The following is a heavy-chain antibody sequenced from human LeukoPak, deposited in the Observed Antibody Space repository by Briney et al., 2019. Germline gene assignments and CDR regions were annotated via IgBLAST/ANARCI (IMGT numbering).Heavy chain of an antibody. V-gene: IGHV3-21*04. CDR2: ISSSSSYI. Sequence: PGGSLRLSCAASGFTFSSYSMNWVRQAPGKGLEWVSSISSSSSYIYYADSVKGRFTISRDNSKNTLYLQMNSLRVEDSAVYYCVRSRRVDFWSGYHDYWGQGTLVAVSS. D-gene: IGHD3-3*01. CDR3: VRSRRVDFWSGYHDY. CDR1: GFTFSSYS. J-gene: IGHJ4*02.